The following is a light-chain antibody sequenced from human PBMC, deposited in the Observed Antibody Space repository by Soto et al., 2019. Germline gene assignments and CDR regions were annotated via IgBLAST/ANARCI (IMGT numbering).Light chain of an antibody. CDR1: QSVSSNY. CDR2: GAS. CDR3: QQYGSSYT. Sequence: EIVLTQSPGTLSLSPGERATLSCSASQSVSSNYLAWYQQKPGQAPRLLIYGASITATGLPDRFSGSGSGTNFTITISRLEPEDFAVYYCQQYGSSYTFGQGTKLEIK. J-gene: IGKJ2*01. V-gene: IGKV3-20*01.